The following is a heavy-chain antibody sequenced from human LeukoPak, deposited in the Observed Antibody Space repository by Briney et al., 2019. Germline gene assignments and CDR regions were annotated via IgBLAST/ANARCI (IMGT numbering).Heavy chain of an antibody. J-gene: IGHJ5*02. D-gene: IGHD6-19*01. V-gene: IGHV5-51*07. CDR3: ARRSGWYSGLNWFDP. CDR2: IYPGDSDT. CDR1: GYSFTSYW. Sequence: GESLKISCKGSGYSFTSYWIGWVHQMPGKGLERMGIIYPGDSDTRYSPSFQGQVTISADKSISTAYLQWSSLKASDTAMYYCARRSGWYSGLNWFDPWGQGTLVTVSS.